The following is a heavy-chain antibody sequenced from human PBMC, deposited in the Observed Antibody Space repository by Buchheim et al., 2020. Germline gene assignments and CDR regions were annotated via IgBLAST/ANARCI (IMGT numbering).Heavy chain of an antibody. CDR1: GGSISGYY. V-gene: IGHV4-59*01. D-gene: IGHD1-26*01. Sequence: QVQLQESGPGLVKPSETLSLTCTVSGGSISGYYWNWIRQPPGKGLEWIGYIYSSGSTNYNPSLKSRVTISADSSRNHFSMRLSSVTAADTAGYYCAAGRNWFDPWGQGTL. CDR2: IYSSGST. CDR3: AAGRNWFDP. J-gene: IGHJ5*02.